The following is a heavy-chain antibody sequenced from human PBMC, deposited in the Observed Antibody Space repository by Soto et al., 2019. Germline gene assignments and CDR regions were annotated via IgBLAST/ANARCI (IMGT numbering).Heavy chain of an antibody. D-gene: IGHD1-20*01. V-gene: IGHV3-30-3*01. J-gene: IGHJ6*02. CDR3: ARDGNWNFFYGMDV. CDR2: ISYDGSNK. CDR1: GFTFSSYA. Sequence: GGSLRLSCAASGFTFSSYAMHWVRQAPGKGLEWVAVISYDGSNKYYADSVKGRFTISRDNSKNTLYLQMNSLRAEDTAVYYCARDGNWNFFYGMDVWGQGTTVTVSS.